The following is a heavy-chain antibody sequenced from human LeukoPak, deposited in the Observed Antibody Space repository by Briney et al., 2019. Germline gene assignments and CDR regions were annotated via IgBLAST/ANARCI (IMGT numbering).Heavy chain of an antibody. V-gene: IGHV4-34*01. D-gene: IGHD4-11*01. CDR2: INHSGST. J-gene: IGHJ2*01. CDR1: GGSFSGYY. CDR3: AREEDYSNSGYWYFDL. Sequence: SETLSLTCAVYGGSFSGYYWSWIRQPPGKGLEWIGEINHSGSTNYNPSLKSRVTISVDTSKNQFSLKLSSVTAADTAMYYCAREEDYSNSGYWYFDLWGRGTLVTVSS.